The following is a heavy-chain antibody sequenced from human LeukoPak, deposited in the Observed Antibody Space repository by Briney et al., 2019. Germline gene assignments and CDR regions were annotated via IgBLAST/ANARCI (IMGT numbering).Heavy chain of an antibody. J-gene: IGHJ4*02. CDR2: IYWNDDK. D-gene: IGHD3-22*01. CDR1: GFSLSTSGVG. CDR3: AHRRGYYDSSGYDYFDY. Sequence: ESGPTLVKPTQTLTLTCTFSGFSLSTSGVGVSWIRQPPGKALEWLALIYWNDDKRYSPSLKSRLTITKDTSKNQVVLTMTNMDPVDTATYYCAHRRGYYDSSGYDYFDYWGQGTLVTVSS. V-gene: IGHV2-5*01.